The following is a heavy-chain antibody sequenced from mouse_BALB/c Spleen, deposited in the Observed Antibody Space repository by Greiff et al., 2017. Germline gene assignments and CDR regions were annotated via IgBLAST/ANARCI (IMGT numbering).Heavy chain of an antibody. CDR1: GYTFTSYY. J-gene: IGHJ1*03. CDR2: IYPGNVNT. V-gene: IGHV1S56*01. Sequence: VQLQESGPELVKPGASVRISCKASGYTFTSYYIHWVKQRPGQGLEWIGWIYPGNVNTKYNEKFKGKATLTADKSSSTAYMQLSSLTSEDSAVYFCASGTDFDVWGTGTTVTVSS. D-gene: IGHD3-3*01. CDR3: ASGTDFDV.